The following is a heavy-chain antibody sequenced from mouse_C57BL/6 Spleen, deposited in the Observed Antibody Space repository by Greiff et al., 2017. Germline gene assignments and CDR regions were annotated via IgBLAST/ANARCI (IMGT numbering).Heavy chain of an antibody. V-gene: IGHV1-55*01. Sequence: QVQLQQSGAELVKPGASVKMSCKASGYTFTSYWITWVKQRPGQGLEWIGDIYPGSGSTNYNQKFKSKATLTADTSSSTAYMQLSSLTSEDSAVYHCAREWKTDQAVYYFDYWGQGTTLTVSS. CDR2: IYPGSGST. J-gene: IGHJ2*01. CDR3: AREWKTDQAVYYFDY. CDR1: GYTFTSYW. D-gene: IGHD3-2*02.